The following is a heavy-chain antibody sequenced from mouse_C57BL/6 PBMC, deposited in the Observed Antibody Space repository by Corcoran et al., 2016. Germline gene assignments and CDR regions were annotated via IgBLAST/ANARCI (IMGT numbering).Heavy chain of an antibody. CDR3: ARIASITTVVADYFDY. CDR1: GFSLRTFGMG. J-gene: IGHJ2*01. V-gene: IGHV8-8*01. D-gene: IGHD1-1*01. Sequence: QVTLKESGPGILQPSQTLSLTCSFSGFSLRTFGMGVGWIRQPSGKGLEWLAHIWWDDDKYYNPALKSRLTISKDTSKNQVFLKIANVDTADTATYYCARIASITTVVADYFDYWGQGTTLTVSS. CDR2: IWWDDDK.